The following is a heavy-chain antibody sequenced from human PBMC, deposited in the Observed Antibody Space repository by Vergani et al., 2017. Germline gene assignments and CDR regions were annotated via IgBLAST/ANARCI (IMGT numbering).Heavy chain of an antibody. Sequence: QVQLQESGPGLVKPSQTLSLTCTVSGGSISSGGYYWIWIRQHPGKGLEWIGYIYYSGSTYYNPSLKSRVTMSVDTSKNQSSLKLSSVTAADTAVYFCAREVPAAISWYFDYWGQGTLVTVSS. CDR3: AREVPAAISWYFDY. V-gene: IGHV4-31*03. J-gene: IGHJ4*02. CDR1: GGSISSGGYY. D-gene: IGHD2-2*02. CDR2: IYYSGST.